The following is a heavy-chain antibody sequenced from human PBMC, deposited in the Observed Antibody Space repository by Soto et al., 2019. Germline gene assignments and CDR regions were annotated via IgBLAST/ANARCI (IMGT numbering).Heavy chain of an antibody. CDR2: ISDDGSTA. Sequence: GGSLRLSCAVSGFTFSAYWMHWVRQVPGKGLTWVSRISDDGSTATYADSVKGRFIISRDNAKNTLYLEMNTLRADDSGLYYCARGPRVSSTGTGAHWGRGTLVTVS. CDR1: GFTFSAYW. V-gene: IGHV3-74*01. D-gene: IGHD1-1*01. CDR3: ARGPRVSSTGTGAH. J-gene: IGHJ4*02.